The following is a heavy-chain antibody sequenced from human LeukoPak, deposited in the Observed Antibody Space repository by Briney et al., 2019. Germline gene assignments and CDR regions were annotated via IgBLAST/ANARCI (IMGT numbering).Heavy chain of an antibody. J-gene: IGHJ4*02. CDR1: GYTFTDYY. CDR3: ARVLADAGTGY. D-gene: IGHD6-13*01. CDR2: IHPSGGST. V-gene: IGHV1-46*01. Sequence: ASVKVSCKASGYTFTDYYIHWVRQAPGQGLEWMGIIHPSGGSTTYAQKFQGRVTVTSDTSTSTVYMELNSLRSEDTAVYYCARVLADAGTGYWGQGTLVTVSS.